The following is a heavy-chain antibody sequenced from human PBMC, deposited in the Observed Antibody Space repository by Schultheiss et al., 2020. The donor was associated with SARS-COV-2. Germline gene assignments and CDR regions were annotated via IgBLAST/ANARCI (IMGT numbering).Heavy chain of an antibody. CDR3: ARDRYDFWSGYVSYWYFDL. D-gene: IGHD3-3*01. J-gene: IGHJ2*01. Sequence: SVKVSCKASGGTFSSYAISWVRQAPGQGLEWMGGIIPIFDTANYAQKFQGRVTITADESTSTAYMELSSLRSEDTAVYYCARDRYDFWSGYVSYWYFDLWGRGTLVTVSS. CDR1: GGTFSSYA. CDR2: IIPIFDTA. V-gene: IGHV1-69*13.